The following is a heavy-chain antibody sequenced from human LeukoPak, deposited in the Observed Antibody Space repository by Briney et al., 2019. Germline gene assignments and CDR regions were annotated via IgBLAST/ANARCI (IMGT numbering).Heavy chain of an antibody. CDR3: ARDDYDSSVPIYFQH. CDR1: GYTFTSYG. Sequence: EASVKVSCKASGYTFTSYGISWVRQAPGQGLEWMGWISGYNGNTNYAQKLQGRVTMTTDTSTSTAYMELRSLRSDDPAVYYCARDDYDSSVPIYFQHWGQGTLVTVSS. D-gene: IGHD3-22*01. V-gene: IGHV1-18*01. J-gene: IGHJ1*01. CDR2: ISGYNGNT.